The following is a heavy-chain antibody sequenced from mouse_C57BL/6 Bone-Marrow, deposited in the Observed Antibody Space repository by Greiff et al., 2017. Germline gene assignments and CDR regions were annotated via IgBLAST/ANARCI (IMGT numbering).Heavy chain of an antibody. CDR2: ISDGGSYT. V-gene: IGHV5-4*01. CDR1: GFTFSSYA. J-gene: IGHJ1*03. D-gene: IGHD2-10*02. Sequence: EVKLVESGGGLVKPGGSLKLSCAASGFTFSSYAMSWVRQTPEKRLEWVATISDGGSYTYYPDNVKGRFTISRDNAKNNLYLQMSHLKSEDTAMYYCARDLRVWLYWYFDVWGTGTTVTVSS. CDR3: ARDLRVWLYWYFDV.